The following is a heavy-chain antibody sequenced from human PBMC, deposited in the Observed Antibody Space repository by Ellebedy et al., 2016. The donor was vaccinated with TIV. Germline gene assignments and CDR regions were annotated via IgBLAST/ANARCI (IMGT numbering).Heavy chain of an antibody. V-gene: IGHV4-34*01. CDR1: GGSFSDYY. J-gene: IGHJ6*02. CDR2: INHSGST. Sequence: MPSETLSLTCAVYGGSFSDYYWSWIRPPPGKGLEWIGEINHSGSTNYNPSLKSHVIISVDTSKKQFSLKLRYVTAADTAVFYCARGRGHLWLGYYYYYGMDVWGQGTTVTVSS. D-gene: IGHD5-18*01. CDR3: ARGRGHLWLGYYYYYGMDV.